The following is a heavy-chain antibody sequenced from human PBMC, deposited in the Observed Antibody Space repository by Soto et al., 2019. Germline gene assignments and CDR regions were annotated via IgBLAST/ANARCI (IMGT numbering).Heavy chain of an antibody. D-gene: IGHD3-10*01. CDR3: ARTLTPGVLKLDS. J-gene: IGHJ5*01. CDR1: GGSINTAAYY. CDR2: IFYSGSA. V-gene: IGHV4-31*03. Sequence: PSETLSLTCNVTGGSINTAAYYWSWIRQVPGKGLEWIGYIFYSGSAYYHPSLKSRASISVDRSKNQFSLKVNSVTAADTAVYYCARTLTPGVLKLDSWGQGTLVTVSS.